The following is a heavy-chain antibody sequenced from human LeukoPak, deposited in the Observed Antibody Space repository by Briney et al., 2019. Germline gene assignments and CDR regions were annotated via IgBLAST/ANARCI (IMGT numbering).Heavy chain of an antibody. D-gene: IGHD3-10*01. Sequence: SETLSLTCTVSGDSIRSYDWSWLRQSPGKGLEWIGYISYSGSTNYNPSLKSRVTISVDTSKNQFSLNLSSVTAADTAVYFCARLSWPGRGSRFDPWGQGTLVTVSS. V-gene: IGHV4-59*01. CDR1: GDSIRSYD. CDR3: ARLSWPGRGSRFDP. CDR2: ISYSGST. J-gene: IGHJ5*02.